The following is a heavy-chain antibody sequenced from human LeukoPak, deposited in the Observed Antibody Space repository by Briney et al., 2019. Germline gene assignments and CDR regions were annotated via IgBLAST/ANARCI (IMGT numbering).Heavy chain of an antibody. CDR3: ARDFNRIAVAGRVLLRY. D-gene: IGHD6-19*01. CDR1: GYTFTTYA. J-gene: IGHJ4*02. CDR2: INTNTGNP. Sequence: ASVKVSCKASGYTFTTYAMNWVRQAPGQGLEWMGWINTNTGNPTYAQGFTGRFVFSLDTSVSTAYLQISSLKAEDTAVYYCARDFNRIAVAGRVLLRYWAQGTLVTVSS. V-gene: IGHV7-4-1*02.